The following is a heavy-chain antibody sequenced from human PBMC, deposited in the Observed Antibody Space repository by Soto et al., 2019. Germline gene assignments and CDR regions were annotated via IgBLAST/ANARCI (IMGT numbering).Heavy chain of an antibody. CDR2: INPNSGGT. CDR1: GYTFTGYY. CDR3: ARHHTYYYGMDV. V-gene: IGHV1-2*07. J-gene: IGHJ6*02. Sequence: ASVKVSCKASGYTFTGYYMHWVRQAPGQGLELMGLINPNSGGTNYAHKFQVRVTMARDTSISTAYMELSRLRSDDTAVYYCARHHTYYYGMDVWGQGTTVTVSS.